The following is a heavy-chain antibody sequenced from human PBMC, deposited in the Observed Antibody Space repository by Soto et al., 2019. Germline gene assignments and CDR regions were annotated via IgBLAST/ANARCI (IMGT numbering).Heavy chain of an antibody. CDR1: GYSVTSYW. CDR3: ARRMVTTGGAFDI. Sequence: PGESLKSSCKGSGYSVTSYWRGWVRQMPGKGLEWMGNIYPGDSDTRYSPSFQGQVTISADKSISTAYLQWSSLKASDTAMYYCARRMVTTGGAFDIWGQPTMVTVSS. J-gene: IGHJ3*02. V-gene: IGHV5-51*01. D-gene: IGHD4-4*01. CDR2: IYPGDSDT.